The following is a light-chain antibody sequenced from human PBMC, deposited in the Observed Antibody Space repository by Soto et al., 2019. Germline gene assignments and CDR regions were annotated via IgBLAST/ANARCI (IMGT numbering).Light chain of an antibody. CDR2: SNG. CDR3: AAWDDSLNGHWV. Sequence: SVLTQPPSASGTAGQRVTISCSGSSSNIGSNTVNWYQQLPGTAPKLLIYSNGQRPSGVPYRFSGSKSGTSASLAISGLQSEDEADYYCAAWDDSLNGHWVFGGGTKLTVL. V-gene: IGLV1-44*01. CDR1: SSNIGSNT. J-gene: IGLJ3*02.